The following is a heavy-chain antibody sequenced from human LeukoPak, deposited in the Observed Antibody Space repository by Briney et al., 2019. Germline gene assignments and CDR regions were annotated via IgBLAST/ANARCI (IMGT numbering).Heavy chain of an antibody. V-gene: IGHV3-23*01. J-gene: IGHJ4*02. Sequence: PGGSLRLSCAASGFTFSSYAMTWVRQAPGKGLDWVATITASGSSTFHADSVKGRFTISRDNSKNTLYLLVDSLRAEDTAIYHCAKDVSPLEWYLDSWGQGVPVTVSS. D-gene: IGHD3-3*01. CDR3: AKDVSPLEWYLDS. CDR2: ITASGSST. CDR1: GFTFSSYA.